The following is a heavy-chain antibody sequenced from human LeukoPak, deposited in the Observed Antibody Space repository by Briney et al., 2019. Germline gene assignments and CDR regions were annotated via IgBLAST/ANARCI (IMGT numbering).Heavy chain of an antibody. Sequence: GSLRLSCVASGFTFSRYWMSWVRQSPRKGLEWVANIKQGGGEIYYMDSVKGRFTISRDNAKNSLYLQMNSLRAEDTAVYYCARGSNYGDYVGRSSFDYWGQGTLVTVSS. CDR3: ARGSNYGDYVGRSSFDY. J-gene: IGHJ4*02. D-gene: IGHD4-17*01. CDR2: IKQGGGEI. V-gene: IGHV3-7*01. CDR1: GFTFSRYW.